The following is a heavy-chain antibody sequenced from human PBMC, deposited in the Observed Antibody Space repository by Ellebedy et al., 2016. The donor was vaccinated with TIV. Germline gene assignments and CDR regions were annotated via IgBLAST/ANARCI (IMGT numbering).Heavy chain of an antibody. D-gene: IGHD2-8*01. CDR2: INPDSGGT. V-gene: IGHV1-2*02. J-gene: IGHJ4*02. Sequence: AASVKVSCKTSGDTLTGYYFHWVRQPPGQGLEWMGWINPDSGGTNSAHKFQGRVTLTRDTSTNTAYMELSGLRSDDTAVYFCAREPHGVYYFDSWGQGSLLTVSS. CDR1: GDTLTGYY. CDR3: AREPHGVYYFDS.